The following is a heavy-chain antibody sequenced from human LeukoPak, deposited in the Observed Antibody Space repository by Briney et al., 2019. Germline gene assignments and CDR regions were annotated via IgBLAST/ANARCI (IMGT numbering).Heavy chain of an antibody. V-gene: IGHV1-46*01. CDR2: INPSGGST. CDR1: GYTFTSYY. Sequence: ASVKVSCKASGYTFTSYYMHWVRQAPGQGLEWMGIINPSGGSTSYAQKFQGRVTMTRDMSTSTVYMELSSLRSEDTAVYYCARSLRYCSGGSCNYFDYWGQGTLVTVSS. CDR3: ARSLRYCSGGSCNYFDY. D-gene: IGHD2-15*01. J-gene: IGHJ4*02.